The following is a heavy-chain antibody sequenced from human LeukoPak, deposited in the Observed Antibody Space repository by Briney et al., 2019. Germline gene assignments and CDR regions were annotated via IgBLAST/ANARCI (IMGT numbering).Heavy chain of an antibody. J-gene: IGHJ4*02. CDR3: ARGRNSSGWYGSRHYFDY. Sequence: PSETLSLTCAVYGGSFSGYYWSWIRQPPGKGLEWIREINHSGSTNYNPSLKSQVTISLDTSKNQFSRKLRSVTPANTAVYYGARGRNSSGWYGSRHYFDYWGQGTLVTVSS. CDR1: GGSFSGYY. V-gene: IGHV4-34*01. D-gene: IGHD6-19*01. CDR2: INHSGST.